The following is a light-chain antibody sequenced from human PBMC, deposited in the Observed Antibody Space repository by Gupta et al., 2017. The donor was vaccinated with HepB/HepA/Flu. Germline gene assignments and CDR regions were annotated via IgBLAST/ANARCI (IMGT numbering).Light chain of an antibody. CDR2: DVS. CDR3: SSYTSSNTLV. CDR1: SIDVGGYNY. Sequence: QPALTHPASVSASPGQAITISCTGTSIDVGGYNYVSWYQQHPGKAPKLTIYDVSNRPSGVSNRFSGSKSGNTASLTISGLQAEDEADYYCSSYTSSNTLVFGGGTKLTVL. V-gene: IGLV2-14*01. J-gene: IGLJ2*01.